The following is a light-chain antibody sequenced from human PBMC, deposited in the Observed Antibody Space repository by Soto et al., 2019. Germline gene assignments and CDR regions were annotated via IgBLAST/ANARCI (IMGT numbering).Light chain of an antibody. CDR2: EVS. V-gene: IGLV2-14*01. J-gene: IGLJ2*01. Sequence: QSALTQPASVSGSPGQSITISCTGTGSDVGGYNYVSWYQQHPGKAPKLMIYEVSNRPSGVSNRFSGSKSGNTASLTISGLQAEDEADYYCSSYTSSNTLLFGGGTKLTVL. CDR3: SSYTSSNTLL. CDR1: GSDVGGYNY.